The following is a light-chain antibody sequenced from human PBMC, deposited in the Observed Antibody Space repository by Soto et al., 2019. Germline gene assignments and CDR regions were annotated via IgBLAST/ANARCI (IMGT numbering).Light chain of an antibody. V-gene: IGKV3-20*01. J-gene: IGKJ4*01. Sequence: EIVLTQSPGILSLSPGERASLSCGASQSITSSFLAWYQQKPGQAPRLLIYGASSRATGIPDRFSGTGSETEFTLTISRLEPEDFAVYYCQQFSSYPLTFGGGTKVDIK. CDR1: QSITSSF. CDR2: GAS. CDR3: QQFSSYPLT.